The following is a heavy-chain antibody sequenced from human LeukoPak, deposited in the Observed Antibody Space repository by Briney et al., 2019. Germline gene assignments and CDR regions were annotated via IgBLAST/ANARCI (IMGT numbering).Heavy chain of an antibody. V-gene: IGHV3-7*01. CDR3: ARWRCSSTSCFFDY. D-gene: IGHD2-2*01. CDR1: GFTFSSYW. Sequence: GGSLRLSCAASGFTFSSYWMSWVRQTPEKGLEWVANIKQDRSEKYYVDSVKGRFTISRDNAKNSLYLQMNSLRAEDTAVYYCARWRCSSTSCFFDYWGQGTLVTVSS. CDR2: IKQDRSEK. J-gene: IGHJ4*02.